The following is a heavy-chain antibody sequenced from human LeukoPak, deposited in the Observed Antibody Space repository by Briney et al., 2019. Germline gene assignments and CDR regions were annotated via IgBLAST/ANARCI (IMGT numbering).Heavy chain of an antibody. CDR2: IYYSGST. CDR3: ARASGSSDFDY. D-gene: IGHD1-26*01. V-gene: IGHV4-59*01. CDR1: GGSISSYY. J-gene: IGHJ4*02. Sequence: SETLSLTCTVSGGSISSYYWSWIRRPPGKGLEWIGYIYYSGSTNYNPSLKSRVTISVDTSKNQFSLKLSSVTAADTAVYYCARASGSSDFDYWGQGTLVTVSS.